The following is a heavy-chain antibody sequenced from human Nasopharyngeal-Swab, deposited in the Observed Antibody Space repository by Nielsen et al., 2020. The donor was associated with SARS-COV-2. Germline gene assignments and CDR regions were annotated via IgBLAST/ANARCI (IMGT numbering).Heavy chain of an antibody. J-gene: IGHJ6*02. Sequence: ASVKVSCKASGYTFTSYAMNWVRQAPGQGLEWMGWINTNTGNPTYAQGFTGRFVFSLDTSVTTAYLQITSLEAEDTAVYYCARGVKGFVYFGMDVWGQGTTVTVSS. V-gene: IGHV7-4-1*02. CDR2: INTNTGNP. CDR1: GYTFTSYA. CDR3: ARGVKGFVYFGMDV. D-gene: IGHD3-10*01.